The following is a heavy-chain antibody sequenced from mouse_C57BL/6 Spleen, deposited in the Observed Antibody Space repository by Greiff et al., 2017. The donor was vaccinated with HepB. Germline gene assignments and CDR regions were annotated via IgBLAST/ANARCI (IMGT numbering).Heavy chain of an antibody. J-gene: IGHJ2*01. CDR3: ARDHGYDGGPSSFDY. CDR1: GFTFSDFY. V-gene: IGHV7-1*01. CDR2: SRNKANDYTT. D-gene: IGHD2-2*01. Sequence: EVKVVESGGGLVQSGRSLRLSCATSGFTFSDFYMEWVRQAPGKGLEWIAASRNKANDYTTEYSASVKGRFIVSRDTSQSILYLQMNALRAEDTAIYYCARDHGYDGGPSSFDYWGQGTTLTVSS.